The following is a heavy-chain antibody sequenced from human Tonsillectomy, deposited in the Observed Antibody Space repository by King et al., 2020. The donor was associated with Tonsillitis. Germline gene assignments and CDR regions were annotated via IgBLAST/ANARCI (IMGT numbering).Heavy chain of an antibody. CDR1: GGSISSYY. J-gene: IGHJ3*02. Sequence: QLQESGPGLVKPSETLSLTCTVYGGSISSYYWSWIRQLPGKGLECIGYIYYSGSTNYNPSLKSRGTISVDTSKNQFSLKLSSVTAADTAVYYCARAYCSGGSCYTDAFDIWGQGTMVTVSS. D-gene: IGHD2-15*01. CDR2: IYYSGST. V-gene: IGHV4-59*01. CDR3: ARAYCSGGSCYTDAFDI.